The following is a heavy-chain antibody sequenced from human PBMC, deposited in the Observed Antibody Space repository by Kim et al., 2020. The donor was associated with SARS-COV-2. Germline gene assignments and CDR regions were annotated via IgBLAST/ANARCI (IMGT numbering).Heavy chain of an antibody. CDR2: INPKSGDT. J-gene: IGHJ4*01. CDR1: GYSFTGYY. Sequence: ASVKVSCKASGYSFTGYYMHWVRQAPGQGLEWMGWINPKSGDTNYAQKFQGRVTMTRDTSISTVYMELSRLTSDDTAVYYCARAQESCRTISCMYYFDYW. CDR3: ARAQESCRTISCMYYFDY. V-gene: IGHV1-2*02. D-gene: IGHD2-2*01.